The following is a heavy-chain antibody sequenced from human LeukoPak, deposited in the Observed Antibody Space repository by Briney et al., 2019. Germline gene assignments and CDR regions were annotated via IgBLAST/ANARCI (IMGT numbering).Heavy chain of an antibody. CDR1: GFTFNTYS. Sequence: PGGSLRLSCAASGFTFNTYSINWVRQAPGKGLEWVSSISSSSSYIYYADSVKGRFTISRDNSKNSLYLQMNSLRAEDTAVYYCAKMATTYFDYWGQGTLVTVSS. V-gene: IGHV3-21*04. D-gene: IGHD5-24*01. CDR3: AKMATTYFDY. CDR2: ISSSSSYI. J-gene: IGHJ4*02.